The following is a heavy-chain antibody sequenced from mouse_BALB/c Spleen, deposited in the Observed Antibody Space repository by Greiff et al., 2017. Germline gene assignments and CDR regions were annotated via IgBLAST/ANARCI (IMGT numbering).Heavy chain of an antibody. J-gene: IGHJ1*01. CDR3: ARDEGGYFDV. CDR2: ISDGGSYT. Sequence: DVQLVESGGGLVKPGGSLKLSCAASGFTFSDYYMYWVRQTPEKRLEWVATISDGGSYTYYPDSVKGRFTISRDNAKNNLYLQMSSLKSEDTAMYYCARDEGGYFDVWGAGTTVTVSS. V-gene: IGHV5-4*02. CDR1: GFTFSDYY.